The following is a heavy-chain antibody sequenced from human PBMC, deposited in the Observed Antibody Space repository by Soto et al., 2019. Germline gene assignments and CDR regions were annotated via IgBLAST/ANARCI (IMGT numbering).Heavy chain of an antibody. CDR1: GFTFSSYS. CDR2: ISSSSSTI. J-gene: IGHJ4*02. Sequence: EVQLVESGGGLVQPGGSLRLSCAASGFTFSSYSMNWVRQAPGKGLEWVSYISSSSSTIYYADSVKGRFTISRDNAKNSLYLQMNSLRAEDTAVYYCARDPRPNSSGWRHIDYWGQGTLVTVSS. V-gene: IGHV3-48*01. D-gene: IGHD6-19*01. CDR3: ARDPRPNSSGWRHIDY.